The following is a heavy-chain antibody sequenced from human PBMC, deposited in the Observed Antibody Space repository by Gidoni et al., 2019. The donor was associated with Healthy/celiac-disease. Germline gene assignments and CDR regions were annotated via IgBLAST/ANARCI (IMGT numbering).Heavy chain of an antibody. V-gene: IGHV4-34*01. Sequence: QVQLQQWGAGLLKPSETLSLTCAVYGGSVSGYYWSWIRQPPGQGLEWIGEINHSGSTNYNPSLKSRVTISVDTSKNQFSLKLSSVTAADTAVYYCARAGSGFWSGYYLDYWGQGTLVTVSS. D-gene: IGHD3-3*01. CDR2: INHSGST. CDR1: GGSVSGYY. J-gene: IGHJ4*02. CDR3: ARAGSGFWSGYYLDY.